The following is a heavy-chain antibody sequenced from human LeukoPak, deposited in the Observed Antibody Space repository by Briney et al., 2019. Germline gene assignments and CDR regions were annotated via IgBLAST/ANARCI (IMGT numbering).Heavy chain of an antibody. CDR2: INPNTGAS. V-gene: IGHV1-2*02. CDR1: GYTLTELS. CDR3: ARADHILTDNESFDY. J-gene: IGHJ4*02. Sequence: GASVKVSCKVSGYTLTELSMHWLRQAPGQGLEWMGRINPNTGASASTQKFQGRVTLTRDTSSSTAYMELTRLTSDDTAVYYCARADHILTDNESFDYWGQGTLVTVSS. D-gene: IGHD3-9*01.